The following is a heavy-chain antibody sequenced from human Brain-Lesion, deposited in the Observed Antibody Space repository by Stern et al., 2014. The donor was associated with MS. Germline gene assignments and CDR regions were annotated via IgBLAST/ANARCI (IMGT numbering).Heavy chain of an antibody. Sequence: VQLVESGAEVKKPGASVKVSCKASGYTLTDFSMHWVRQAPRKGLECMGGFDPDDGEPIYAHKFQGRVTMTEDTSTDTAYMELSSLRSEDTAVYYCATLSPGAGGNYYRHFDYWGQGTLVTVSS. CDR2: FDPDDGEP. CDR1: GYTLTDFS. D-gene: IGHD1-26*01. CDR3: ATLSPGAGGNYYRHFDY. J-gene: IGHJ4*02. V-gene: IGHV1-24*01.